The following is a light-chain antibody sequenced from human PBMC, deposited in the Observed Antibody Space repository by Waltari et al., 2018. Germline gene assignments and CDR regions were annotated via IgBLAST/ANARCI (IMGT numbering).Light chain of an antibody. J-gene: IGKJ4*01. Sequence: EIVLTQSPAPLSLSPGQSAAPSCRASQTISTSLAWYQQKPGQPPRLVIYDASNRATDIPARFSCSGSETDFNLTISSLEAEDFAVYYCQQRYTWPLAFGGGTTVEIK. V-gene: IGKV3-11*01. CDR2: DAS. CDR3: QQRYTWPLA. CDR1: QTISTS.